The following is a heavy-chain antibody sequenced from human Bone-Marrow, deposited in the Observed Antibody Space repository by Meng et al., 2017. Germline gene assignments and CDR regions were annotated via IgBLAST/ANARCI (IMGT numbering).Heavy chain of an antibody. J-gene: IGHJ4*02. CDR3: ARAPRRDGYNFESDY. CDR1: GFTFSSSD. Sequence: QVHLVESGGGVVQPGRSLRLSCAASGFTFSSSDMHWVRQAPGKGLEWVAVVTPDGRTKNYADSVKGRFTISRDNSKNTLYLQMNSLRAEDTAVYYCARAPRRDGYNFESDYWGQGTLVTVSS. D-gene: IGHD5-24*01. V-gene: IGHV3-30*03. CDR2: VTPDGRTK.